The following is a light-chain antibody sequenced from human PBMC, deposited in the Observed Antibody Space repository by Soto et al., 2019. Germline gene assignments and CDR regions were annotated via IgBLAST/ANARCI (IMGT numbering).Light chain of an antibody. CDR2: DVS. Sequence: QSVLTQPASVSGSPGQSITISCTGTSSDVGGYNYVSWYQQHPGKAPKLMIYDVSNRPSGVSNRFSGSKSGNTASLTISGLQVEDEAEYYCSSYTSSSTLVFGGGTKLTVL. CDR1: SSDVGGYNY. CDR3: SSYTSSSTLV. J-gene: IGLJ2*01. V-gene: IGLV2-14*01.